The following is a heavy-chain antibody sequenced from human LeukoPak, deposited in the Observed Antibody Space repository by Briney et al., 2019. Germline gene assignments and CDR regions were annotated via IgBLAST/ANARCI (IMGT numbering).Heavy chain of an antibody. D-gene: IGHD1-14*01. Sequence: GGSLRLSCAASGSTFSSYAMHWVRQAPGKGLEWVAVISYDGSNKYYADSVKGRFTISRDNSKNTLYLQMNSLRAEDTAVYYCARDRGMSDYWGQGTLVTVSS. CDR1: GSTFSSYA. CDR3: ARDRGMSDY. V-gene: IGHV3-30*04. CDR2: ISYDGSNK. J-gene: IGHJ4*02.